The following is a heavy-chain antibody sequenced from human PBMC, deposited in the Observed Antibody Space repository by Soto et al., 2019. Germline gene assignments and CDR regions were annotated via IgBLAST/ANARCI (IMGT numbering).Heavy chain of an antibody. CDR1: GDSISSSTYY. J-gene: IGHJ6*03. Sequence: PSETLSLTCTVSGDSISSSTYYWGWIRQPPGKGLEWIGSMFYSGNTYYNPSLKSRVTISVDTSKNQFSLKLTSVTAADTAVYYCARHGSYYYYMDVWGKGTTVTVSS. CDR3: ARHGSYYYYMDV. CDR2: MFYSGNT. D-gene: IGHD5-12*01. V-gene: IGHV4-39*01.